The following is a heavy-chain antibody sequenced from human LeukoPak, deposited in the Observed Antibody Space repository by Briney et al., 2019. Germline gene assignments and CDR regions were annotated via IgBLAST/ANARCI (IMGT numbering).Heavy chain of an antibody. V-gene: IGHV3-23*01. D-gene: IGHD3-3*01. CDR2: LSGGGRDT. Sequence: GGSLRLSCAASGFTFSSYSMNWVRQAPGKGLEWLSGLSGGGRDTYYADSVKGRFTISRDESKNTLYLHMNSLRAEDTAVYYCVVPGSGYYLAPFDFWGQGILVTVSS. CDR3: VVPGSGYYLAPFDF. CDR1: GFTFSSYS. J-gene: IGHJ4*02.